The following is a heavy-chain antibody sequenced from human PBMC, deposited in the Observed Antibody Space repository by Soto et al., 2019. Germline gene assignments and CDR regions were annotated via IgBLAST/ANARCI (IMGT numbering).Heavy chain of an antibody. CDR1: GGTFSSYA. CDR3: ARDPWATVTLSGMDV. Sequence: QVQLVQSGAEVKKPGSSVKVSCKASGGTFSSYAISWVRQAPGQGLEWMGGIIPIFGTANYAQKLQGRVTITADESTSTAYVELSSLRSENTAVYYCARDPWATVTLSGMDVWGQGTTVTVSS. D-gene: IGHD4-4*01. V-gene: IGHV1-69*01. J-gene: IGHJ6*02. CDR2: IIPIFGTA.